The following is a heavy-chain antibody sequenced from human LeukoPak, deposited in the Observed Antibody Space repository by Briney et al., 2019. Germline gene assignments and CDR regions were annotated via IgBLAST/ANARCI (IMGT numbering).Heavy chain of an antibody. Sequence: GESLKISCKGSGYSFTSYWIGWVRQMPGKGLEWMGIIYPGDSDTRYSPSFQGQVTISADKSISTAYLQWSSLKASDTAMYYCARHELERHSVDYYYMDVWGKGTTVTVSS. D-gene: IGHD1-1*01. J-gene: IGHJ6*03. CDR1: GYSFTSYW. V-gene: IGHV5-51*01. CDR3: ARHELERHSVDYYYMDV. CDR2: IYPGDSDT.